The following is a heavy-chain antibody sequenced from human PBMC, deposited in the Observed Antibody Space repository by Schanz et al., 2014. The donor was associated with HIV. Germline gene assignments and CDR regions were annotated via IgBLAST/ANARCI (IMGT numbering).Heavy chain of an antibody. V-gene: IGHV3-23*04. J-gene: IGHJ4*02. CDR3: ARGHTSGLFQGGPDS. Sequence: EVQLVESGGGLVQPGGSLRLSCEAPGLTFSNYAMTWVRQAPGKGLEWVSTLSGSGGRTDYADSVKGRFTISRDNSKNTLYLQMDSLRSEDTAVYYCARGHTSGLFQGGPDSWGQGTLVTVSS. CDR1: GLTFSNYA. D-gene: IGHD6-19*01. CDR2: LSGSGGRT.